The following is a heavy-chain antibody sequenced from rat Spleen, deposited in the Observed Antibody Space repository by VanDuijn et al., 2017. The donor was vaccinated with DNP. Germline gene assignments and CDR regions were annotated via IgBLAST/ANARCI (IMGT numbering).Heavy chain of an antibody. D-gene: IGHD4-6*01. Sequence: EVQLVESGGGLVQPGRSLKLSCAASGITFSDSYMAWVRQAPKMGLEWVATVSFDGSNTYYRDSVKGRFTISRADAKSTLYLQMDSLRSEDTATYYCAIGDYWGQGVMVTVSS. CDR2: VSFDGSNT. CDR3: AIGDY. J-gene: IGHJ2*01. V-gene: IGHV5-7*01. CDR1: GITFSDSY.